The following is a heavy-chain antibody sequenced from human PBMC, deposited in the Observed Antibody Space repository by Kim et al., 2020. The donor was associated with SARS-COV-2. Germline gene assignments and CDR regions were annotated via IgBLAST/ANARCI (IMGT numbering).Heavy chain of an antibody. CDR1: GYSISSGDY. Sequence: SETLSLTCTVSGYSISSGDYCGWSRQPPGKGLEGIGSMYHSGSTYYKPSLKSRVTISVDTSKNQFYLKLNSVTAADTAVYYCASDHSSTAAYWCEGSLVT. V-gene: IGHV4-38-2*02. CDR3: ASDHSSTAAY. J-gene: IGHJ4*02. D-gene: IGHD6-13*01. CDR2: MYHSGST.